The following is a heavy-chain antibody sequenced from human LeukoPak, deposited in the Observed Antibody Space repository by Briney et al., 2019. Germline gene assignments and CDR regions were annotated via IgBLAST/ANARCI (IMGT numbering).Heavy chain of an antibody. V-gene: IGHV3-33*01. CDR1: GFTFSSYG. Sequence: GGSLRLSCAASGFTFSSYGMHWVRQAPGKGLEWVAVIWYDGSNKYYADSVKGRFTISRDNSKNTLYLQMNSLRAEDTAVYYCAVPRVGDSGDAFDIWGQGTMVTVSS. D-gene: IGHD4-17*01. CDR2: IWYDGSNK. CDR3: AVPRVGDSGDAFDI. J-gene: IGHJ3*02.